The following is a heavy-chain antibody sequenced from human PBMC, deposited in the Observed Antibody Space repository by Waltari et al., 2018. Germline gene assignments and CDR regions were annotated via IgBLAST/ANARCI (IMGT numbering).Heavy chain of an antibody. V-gene: IGHV1-8*01. CDR1: GHRFTSHD. J-gene: IGHJ4*02. Sequence: QVQLVQSGAEVKKPGASVKVSCKASGHRFTSHDLNWGRQTPGQGLEWMGWRNPNSGNTGYAQKFQGRVTMTRNTSISTAYMELSSLRSEDTAVYYCARGLNSGYLNYWGQGTLVTVSS. CDR2: RNPNSGNT. D-gene: IGHD3-22*01. CDR3: ARGLNSGYLNY.